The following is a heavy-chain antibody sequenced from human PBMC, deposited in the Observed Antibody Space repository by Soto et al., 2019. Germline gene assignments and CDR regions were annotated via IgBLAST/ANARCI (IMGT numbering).Heavy chain of an antibody. CDR2: IIPVFGAA. J-gene: IGHJ6*02. CDR1: GGTFSSYA. CDR3: ARDREAMVRETAVGLDA. D-gene: IGHD3-10*01. Sequence: QVDLVQSGAEVKKPGSSVTVSCKASGGTFSSYAINWVRQAPGQGLEWLGGIIPVFGAAYYSPGFQGRVTITADESTRTIYMQLSSLISEDTAVYYCARDREAMVRETAVGLDAWGQGTTVTGSS. V-gene: IGHV1-69*01.